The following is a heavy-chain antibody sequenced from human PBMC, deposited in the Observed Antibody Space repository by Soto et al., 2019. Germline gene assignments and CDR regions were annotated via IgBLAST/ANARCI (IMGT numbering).Heavy chain of an antibody. D-gene: IGHD7-27*01. CDR1: GYTFTSYG. CDR3: ARVLGMAPYYYYYMDV. J-gene: IGHJ6*03. Sequence: ASVKVSFKASGYTFTSYGISWVRQAPGQGLEWMGWISAYNGNTNYAQKLQGRVTMTTDTSTSTAYMELRSLRSDDTAVYYCARVLGMAPYYYYYMDVWGKGTTVTVSS. CDR2: ISAYNGNT. V-gene: IGHV1-18*01.